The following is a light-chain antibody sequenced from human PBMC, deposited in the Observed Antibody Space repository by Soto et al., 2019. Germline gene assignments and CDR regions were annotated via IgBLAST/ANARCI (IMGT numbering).Light chain of an antibody. CDR2: PAS. CDR1: PSISNW. CDR3: HRYNSYS. V-gene: IGKV1-5*01. Sequence: IQLTQSPSTLPASVGDRVTLTCRASPSISNWLAWYQQKPGTAPKLLLYPASILKTAFPSRFSGNGSVTEFTLTISSLQVGDFATYFCHRYNSYSLGQGSSVEIK. J-gene: IGKJ1*01.